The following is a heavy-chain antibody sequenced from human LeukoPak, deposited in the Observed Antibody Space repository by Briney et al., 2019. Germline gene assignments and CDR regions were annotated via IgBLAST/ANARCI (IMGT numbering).Heavy chain of an antibody. J-gene: IGHJ4*02. Sequence: SVKVSCKASGGTFSSYSITWVRQAPGQGLEWMGRIIPILDVADYAQNFQGRVTITADKPTSTAYMELRSLRSEDTAVYYCARDGEVYSSSSPYPVYWGQGTLVTVSS. CDR1: GGTFSSYS. D-gene: IGHD6-6*01. V-gene: IGHV1-69*04. CDR3: ARDGEVYSSSSPYPVY. CDR2: IIPILDVA.